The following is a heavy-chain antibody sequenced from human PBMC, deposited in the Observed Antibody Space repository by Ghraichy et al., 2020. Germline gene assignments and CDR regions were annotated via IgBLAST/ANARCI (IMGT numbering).Heavy chain of an antibody. J-gene: IGHJ6*02. CDR3: ARNFRGPSYRQRGMDV. CDR1: GFTFSSYA. Sequence: GGSLRLSCAASGFTFSSYAMSWVRQAPGKGLEWVSAISGSGGSTYYADSVKGRFTISRDNSKNTLYLQMNSLRAEDTAVYYCARNFRGPSYRQRGMDVWGQGTTVTVSS. CDR2: ISGSGGST. V-gene: IGHV3-23*01. D-gene: IGHD3-9*01.